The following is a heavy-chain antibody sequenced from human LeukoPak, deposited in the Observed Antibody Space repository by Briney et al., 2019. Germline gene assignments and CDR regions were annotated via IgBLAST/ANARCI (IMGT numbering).Heavy chain of an antibody. D-gene: IGHD3-10*01. J-gene: IGHJ4*02. CDR3: ARDSGTNYHGSGSYYLFDF. V-gene: IGHV1-18*01. CDR1: GYTFTSYG. CDR2: ISAYNGNT. Sequence: ASVKVSCKASGYTFTSYGISWVRQAPGQGLEWMGWISAYNGNTNYAQKLQGRVTMTTDTSTSTAYMELRSLRSDDTAVYYCARDSGTNYHGSGSYYLFDFWGQGTLVTVSS.